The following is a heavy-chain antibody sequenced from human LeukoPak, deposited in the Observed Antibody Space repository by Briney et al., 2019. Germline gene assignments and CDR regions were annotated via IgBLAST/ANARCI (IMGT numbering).Heavy chain of an antibody. CDR2: ISYSGST. CDR3: AGSYDFWSGYNYYYYGMDV. D-gene: IGHD3-3*01. Sequence: SETLSLTCTVSGGSISSSYWSWIRQPPGRGLEWIGYISYSGSTSYNPSLKSRVTISVDTSKNQFSLNLSSVTAADTAVYYCAGSYDFWSGYNYYYYGMDVWGQGTTVTVSS. V-gene: IGHV4-59*08. J-gene: IGHJ6*02. CDR1: GGSISSSY.